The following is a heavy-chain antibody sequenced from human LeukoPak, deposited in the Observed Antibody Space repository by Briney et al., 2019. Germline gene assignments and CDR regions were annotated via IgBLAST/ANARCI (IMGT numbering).Heavy chain of an antibody. J-gene: IGHJ4*02. Sequence: HPGGSLRLSCAASGFTFSSYGMHWVRQAPGKGLEWVAFIRYDGSNKYYADSVKGRFTISRDNSKNTLYLQMNSLRAEDTAVYYCARGGPAAGRFDYWGQGTLVTVSS. D-gene: IGHD6-13*01. V-gene: IGHV3-30*02. CDR3: ARGGPAAGRFDY. CDR1: GFTFSSYG. CDR2: IRYDGSNK.